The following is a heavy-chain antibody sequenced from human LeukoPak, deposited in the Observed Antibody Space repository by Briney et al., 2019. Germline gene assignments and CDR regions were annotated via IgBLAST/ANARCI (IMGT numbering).Heavy chain of an antibody. V-gene: IGHV1-46*01. Sequence: ASVKVSCKASGYTFTSYYMHWVRQGPGQGLEWMGIINPSGGSTSYAQKFQGRVTMTRDTSTNTVYMELSSLRSEDTAVYYCARGYCSGGSCQGGYYFDYWGQGTLVTVSS. CDR1: GYTFTSYY. D-gene: IGHD2-15*01. CDR2: INPSGGST. J-gene: IGHJ4*02. CDR3: ARGYCSGGSCQGGYYFDY.